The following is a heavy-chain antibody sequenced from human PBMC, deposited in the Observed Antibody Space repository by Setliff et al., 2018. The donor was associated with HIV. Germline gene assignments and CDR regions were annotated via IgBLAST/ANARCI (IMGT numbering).Heavy chain of an antibody. CDR1: GFTFSSYG. CDR2: IWYDGSNK. V-gene: IGHV3-33*01. D-gene: IGHD3-22*01. Sequence: GGSLRLSCAASGFTFSSYGMHWVRQAPGKGLEWVAVIWYDGSNKYYADSVKGRFTISRDKSKNTLYLQMNSLRAEDTAVYYCARDKDYYDFSGYYYIYYYMDVWGKGTTVTVS. CDR3: ARDKDYYDFSGYYYIYYYMDV. J-gene: IGHJ6*03.